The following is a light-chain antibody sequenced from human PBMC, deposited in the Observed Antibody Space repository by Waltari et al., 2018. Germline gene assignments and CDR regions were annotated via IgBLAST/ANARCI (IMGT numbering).Light chain of an antibody. CDR2: GAS. CDR3: QQYNNLPLWT. J-gene: IGKJ1*01. CDR1: QSVSIN. Sequence: EIVMTQSPATLSVSPGERATLSCRASQSVSINLAWYQHKPGQAPCLLIYGASTRATGIPARFSGSGSGTEFTLTISSLQSEDFAVYYCQQYNNLPLWTFGQGTKVGIK. V-gene: IGKV3-15*01.